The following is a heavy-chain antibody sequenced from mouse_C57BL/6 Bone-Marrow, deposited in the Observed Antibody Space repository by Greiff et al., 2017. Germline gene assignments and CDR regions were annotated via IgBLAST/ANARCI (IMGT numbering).Heavy chain of an antibody. CDR1: GFTFSSYG. J-gene: IGHJ2*01. Sequence: DVKLVESGGDLVKPGGSLKLSCAASGFTFSSYGMSWVRQTPDKRLEWVATISSGGSYTYYPDSVKGRFTISRDNAKNTLYLQMSSLKSEDTAMYYCARHVTSPLYYFDYWGQGTTLTVSS. D-gene: IGHD2-12*01. CDR2: ISSGGSYT. CDR3: ARHVTSPLYYFDY. V-gene: IGHV5-6*02.